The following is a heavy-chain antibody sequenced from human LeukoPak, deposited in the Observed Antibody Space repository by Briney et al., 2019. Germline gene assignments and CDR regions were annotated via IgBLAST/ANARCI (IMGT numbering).Heavy chain of an antibody. V-gene: IGHV3-23*01. J-gene: IGHJ4*02. CDR3: AKTYYYDGSGFIFFDY. Sequence: GGSLRLSCAASGFTFSSYSMNWVRQAPGKGLEWVSAVSGSGGSTYYADSVKGRFTISRDNSKNTLYLQMNSLRAEDTAVYYCAKTYYYDGSGFIFFDYWGQGTLVTVSS. CDR2: VSGSGGST. D-gene: IGHD3-22*01. CDR1: GFTFSSYS.